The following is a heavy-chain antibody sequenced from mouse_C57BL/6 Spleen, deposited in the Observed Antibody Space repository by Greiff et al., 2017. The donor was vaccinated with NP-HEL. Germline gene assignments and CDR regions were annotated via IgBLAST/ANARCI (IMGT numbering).Heavy chain of an antibody. V-gene: IGHV1-19*01. Sequence: VQLQQSGPVLVKPGASVKMSCKASGYTFTDYYMNWVKQSHGKSLEWIGVINPYNGGTSYNQKLKGKATLTVDKSSSTAYMELNSLTSEDSAVYYCARTGYYFDYWGQGTTLTVSS. CDR1: GYTFTDYY. D-gene: IGHD4-1*01. CDR3: ARTGYYFDY. CDR2: INPYNGGT. J-gene: IGHJ2*01.